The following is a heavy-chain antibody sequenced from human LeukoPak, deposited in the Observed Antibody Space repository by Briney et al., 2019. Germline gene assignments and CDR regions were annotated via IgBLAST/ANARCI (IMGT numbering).Heavy chain of an antibody. D-gene: IGHD1/OR15-1a*01. CDR3: TSLSNTDKDDY. V-gene: IGHV3-48*01. Sequence: GGSLRLSCAASGFTFDDYGMSWVRQAPGKGLEWVSYISSGSGTVYYADSVKGRFTISRDNAKNSLYLQMNSLRAEDTAVYYCTSLSNTDKDDYWGQGTLVTVSS. CDR2: ISSGSGTV. CDR1: GFTFDDYG. J-gene: IGHJ4*02.